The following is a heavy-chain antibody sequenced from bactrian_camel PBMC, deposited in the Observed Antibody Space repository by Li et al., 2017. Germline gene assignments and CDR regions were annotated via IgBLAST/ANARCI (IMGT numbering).Heavy chain of an antibody. D-gene: IGHD6*01. Sequence: HVQLVESGGGSVQAGGSLRLSCAASGYTYRAYYCMGWFRQAPGKEREGVAATNGDGRMTYADSVKGRFTISRGETTQYLQMNSLKPEDTAIYSSAAVFPTYRYGGYRDCPPQYTYWGQGTQVTVS. J-gene: IGHJ4*01. CDR3: AAVFPTYRYGGYRDCPPQYTY. CDR2: TNGDGRM. V-gene: IGHV3S53*01. CDR1: GYTYRAYYC.